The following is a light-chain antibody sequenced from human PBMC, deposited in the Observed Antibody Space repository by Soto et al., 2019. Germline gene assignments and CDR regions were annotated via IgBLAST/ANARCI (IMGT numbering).Light chain of an antibody. V-gene: IGKV3-20*01. J-gene: IGKJ1*01. CDR2: GAS. CDR1: QSVSSSY. Sequence: EIVLTQSPVTLSLSQGERATLSCRASQSVSSSYLAWYQQKPFQAPRLLISGASSRATGIPDRFSGSGSGTDFTLTISRLEPEDFAVYYCQQYGSSPRTFGQGTKVDI. CDR3: QQYGSSPRT.